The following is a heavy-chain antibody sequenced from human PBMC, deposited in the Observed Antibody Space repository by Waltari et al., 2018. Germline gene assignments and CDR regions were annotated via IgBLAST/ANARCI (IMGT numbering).Heavy chain of an antibody. J-gene: IGHJ4*02. V-gene: IGHV4-59*11. CDR2: IYYSGST. Sequence: QVQLQESGPGLVKPSETLSLTCTVSGGSISSHYWSWIRQPPGKGLEWIGYIYYSGSTSYNPSLKSRVTISVDTSKNQFSLKLSSVTAADTAVYYCARGSADTWPFDYWGQGTLVTVSS. D-gene: IGHD5-12*01. CDR3: ARGSADTWPFDY. CDR1: GGSISSHY.